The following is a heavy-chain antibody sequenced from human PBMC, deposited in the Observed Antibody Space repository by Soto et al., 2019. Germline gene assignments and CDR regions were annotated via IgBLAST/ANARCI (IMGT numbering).Heavy chain of an antibody. J-gene: IGHJ6*02. CDR1: GFSFSLYW. CDR2: IKKDGSEK. D-gene: IGHD1-1*01. V-gene: IGHV3-7*03. CDR3: VRDNERPGAPGYYYFGMDV. Sequence: EVQLVESGGGLVQPGGSLRLSCAASGFSFSLYWMTWVRQAPGKGLEWVANIKKDGSEKYYLDSVKGRFTISRDNAKNSVYLQMNSLRVEDTAIYYCVRDNERPGAPGYYYFGMDVRGQGTTVTVSS.